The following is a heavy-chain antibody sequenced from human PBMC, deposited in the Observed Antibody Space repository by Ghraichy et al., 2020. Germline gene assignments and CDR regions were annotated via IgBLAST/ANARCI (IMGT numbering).Heavy chain of an antibody. CDR3: ARGSGYGEDYFAY. Sequence: SQTLSLTCTVSDGSINNYYWSWIRKPPGRGLEWIGYIYYSGRTTYNPSLDSRVTISVDTSRTQVFLKLTSVTAADTAVYYCARGSGYGEDYFAYWGQGTLVTVSS. CDR1: DGSINNYY. J-gene: IGHJ4*02. V-gene: IGHV4-59*01. CDR2: IYYSGRT. D-gene: IGHD4-17*01.